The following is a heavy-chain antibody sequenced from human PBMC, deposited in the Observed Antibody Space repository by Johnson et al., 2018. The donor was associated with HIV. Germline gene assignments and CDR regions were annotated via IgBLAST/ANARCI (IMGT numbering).Heavy chain of an antibody. D-gene: IGHD6-19*01. V-gene: IGHV3-NL1*01. J-gene: IGHJ3*02. Sequence: QVQLVESGGTLVQPEESLRLSCAASGFTFSSYALHWVRQAPGKGLEWVAVIYSGGSTYYADSVKGRFTISRDNSKNTLYLQMNSLRAEDTAVYYCARTTYSSPGAFDIWGQGTMVTVSS. CDR3: ARTTYSSPGAFDI. CDR2: IYSGGST. CDR1: GFTFSSYA.